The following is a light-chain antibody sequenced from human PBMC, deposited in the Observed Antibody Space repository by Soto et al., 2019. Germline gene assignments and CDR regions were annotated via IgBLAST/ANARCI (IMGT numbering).Light chain of an antibody. CDR1: SSDVGAYKY. Sequence: QSVTISCTGTSSDVGAYKYVSWYQQYPGKAPNLMIYEVTKRPSGVPDRFSGSKSGNTASLTVSGLQAEYEADDYCTSSVGTDMWVLGGGTKVTVL. J-gene: IGLJ3*02. CDR2: EVT. CDR3: TSSVGTDMWV. V-gene: IGLV2-8*01.